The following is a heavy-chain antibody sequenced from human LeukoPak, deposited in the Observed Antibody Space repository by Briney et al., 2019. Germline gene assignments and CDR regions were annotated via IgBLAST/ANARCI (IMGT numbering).Heavy chain of an antibody. CDR2: INSDGSST. CDR1: GFTFSSYW. CDR3: ARAGYSYGYVEVDYGMDV. D-gene: IGHD5-18*01. Sequence: GGSLRLSCGASGFTFSSYWMHWVRQAPGKGLVWVSRINSDGSSTSYADSVKGRFTISRDNAKNTLYLQMNSLRAEDTAVYYCARAGYSYGYVEVDYGMDVWGQGTTVTVSS. V-gene: IGHV3-74*01. J-gene: IGHJ6*02.